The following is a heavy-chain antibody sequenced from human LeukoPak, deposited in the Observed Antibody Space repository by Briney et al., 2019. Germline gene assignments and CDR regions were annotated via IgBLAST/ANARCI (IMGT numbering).Heavy chain of an antibody. CDR1: GFTFSSYS. V-gene: IGHV3-21*01. CDR2: ISSSSSYI. Sequence: PGGSLRLSCAASGFTFSSYSMNWVRQAPGKGLEWVSSISSSSSYIYYADSVKGRLTISRDNAKNSLYLQMNSLRAEDTAVYYCARDPQSEWGQYYFDYWGQGTLVTVSS. CDR3: ARDPQSEWGQYYFDY. D-gene: IGHD1-26*01. J-gene: IGHJ4*02.